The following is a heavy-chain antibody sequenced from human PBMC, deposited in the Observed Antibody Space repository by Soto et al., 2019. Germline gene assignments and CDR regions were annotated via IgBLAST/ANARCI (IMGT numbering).Heavy chain of an antibody. V-gene: IGHV5-51*01. J-gene: IGHJ4*02. CDR1: GYSFTDYW. D-gene: IGHD3-9*01. Sequence: PGESLKISCKSSGYSFTDYWIGWVRQMPGKGLEWMGIIHPGDSDARYSPSFQGQVTISVDTSINTAFLRWNSLTASDTAMYYCARQADYNILTGYFYYFDYWGQGSLGTVSS. CDR3: ARQADYNILTGYFYYFDY. CDR2: IHPGDSDA.